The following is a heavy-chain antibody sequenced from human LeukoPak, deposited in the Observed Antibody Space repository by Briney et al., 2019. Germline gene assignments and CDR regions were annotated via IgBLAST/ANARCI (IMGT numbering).Heavy chain of an antibody. D-gene: IGHD1-7*01. Sequence: PGGSPRLSCAASGFTFSTFAMSWVRQAPGKGLEWVSAITGSGDSTSYADSVKDRFTISRDNSKNTLYLQMKSLRAEDTAVYYCAKDLLTAITARPHHWGQGTLVTVSS. CDR2: ITGSGDST. CDR3: AKDLLTAITARPHH. CDR1: GFTFSTFA. V-gene: IGHV3-23*01. J-gene: IGHJ5*02.